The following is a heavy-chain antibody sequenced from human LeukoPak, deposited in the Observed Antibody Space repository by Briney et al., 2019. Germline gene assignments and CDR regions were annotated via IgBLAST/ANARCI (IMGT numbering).Heavy chain of an antibody. Sequence: GGSLRLSCAASGFTFSSYWMHWVRQAPEKGLVWVSRINSDGSSTSYADSVKGRFTISRDNAKNSLYLQMNSLRAEDTAVYYCARVSPNTVTTLQYFDYWGQGTLVTVSS. V-gene: IGHV3-74*01. CDR3: ARVSPNTVTTLQYFDY. CDR2: INSDGSST. D-gene: IGHD4-17*01. CDR1: GFTFSSYW. J-gene: IGHJ4*02.